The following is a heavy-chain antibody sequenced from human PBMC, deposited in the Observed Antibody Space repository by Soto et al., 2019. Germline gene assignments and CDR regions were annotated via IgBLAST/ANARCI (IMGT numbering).Heavy chain of an antibody. CDR1: GGSIGSSNW. CDR3: ARDANGAPFDC. D-gene: IGHD2-8*01. Sequence: QVQLQESGPGLVKPSGTLSLTCAVSGGSIGSSNWWSWVRQPPGKGLEWIGEIYHSGSINYNPSLKSRVTISVDKSRNQFALRLTSVTAADTAVSYCARDANGAPFDCWGQGTLVTVSS. V-gene: IGHV4-4*02. J-gene: IGHJ4*02. CDR2: IYHSGSI.